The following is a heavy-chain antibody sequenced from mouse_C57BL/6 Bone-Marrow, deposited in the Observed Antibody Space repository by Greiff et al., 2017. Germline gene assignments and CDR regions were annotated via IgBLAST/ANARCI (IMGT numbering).Heavy chain of an antibody. CDR2: IYPGSGST. D-gene: IGHD2-4*01. CDR1: GYTFTSYW. J-gene: IGHJ4*01. CDR3: ARFCDYDGGYAMDY. V-gene: IGHV1-55*01. Sequence: QVQLQQPGAELVKPGASVKMSCKASGYTFTSYWITWVKQRPGQGLEWIGDIYPGSGSTNYNEKFKSKATLTVDTSYSTAYMQLSSLTSEDSAVYYCARFCDYDGGYAMDYWGQGTSVTVSS.